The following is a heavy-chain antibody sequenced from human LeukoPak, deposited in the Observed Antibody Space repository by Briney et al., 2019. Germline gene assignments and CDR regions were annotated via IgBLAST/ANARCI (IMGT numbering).Heavy chain of an antibody. V-gene: IGHV6-1*01. D-gene: IGHD3-10*01. Sequence: SQTLSLTCAISGDSVSSNSAAWNWIRQSQSRGLEWLGRTYYRSKWYNDYAVSVKSRITINPDTSKNQFSLQLNSVTPEDTAVYYCARGYYGSGSYYNWFDPWGQGTLVTVSS. CDR1: GDSVSSNSAA. CDR3: ARGYYGSGSYYNWFDP. J-gene: IGHJ5*02. CDR2: TYYRSKWYN.